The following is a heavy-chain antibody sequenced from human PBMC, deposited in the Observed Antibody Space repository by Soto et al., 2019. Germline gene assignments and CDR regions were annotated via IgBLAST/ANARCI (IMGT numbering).Heavy chain of an antibody. CDR2: ISYDGSNK. D-gene: IGHD6-19*01. CDR1: GFTFSSYG. J-gene: IGHJ4*02. CDR3: AKAPSGWYGFDY. V-gene: IGHV3-30*18. Sequence: QVQLVESGGGVVQPGRSLRLSCAASGFTFSSYGMHWVRQAPGKGLEWVAVISYDGSNKYYADSVKGRFTISRDNSKNTLYLQMNSLRAEDTAVYYCAKAPSGWYGFDYWGQGTLVTVSS.